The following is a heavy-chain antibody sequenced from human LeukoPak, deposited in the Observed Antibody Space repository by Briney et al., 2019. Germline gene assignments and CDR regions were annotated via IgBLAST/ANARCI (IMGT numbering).Heavy chain of an antibody. J-gene: IGHJ6*04. CDR3: ARVQLWSPYYYYGMDV. Sequence: SETLSLTCAVYGGSFSGCYWSWIRQPPGKGLEWIGEINHSGSTNYNPSLKSRVTISVDTSKNQFSLKLSSVTAADTAVYYCARVQLWSPYYYYGMDVWGKGTTVTVSS. CDR1: GGSFSGCY. V-gene: IGHV4-34*01. D-gene: IGHD5-18*01. CDR2: INHSGST.